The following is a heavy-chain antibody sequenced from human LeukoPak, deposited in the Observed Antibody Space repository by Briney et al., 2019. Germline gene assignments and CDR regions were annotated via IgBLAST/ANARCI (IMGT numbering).Heavy chain of an antibody. Sequence: GASVKVSCKASGGTFSSYAISWVRQAPGQGLEWMGGIIPIFGTANYAQKFQGRATITADESTSTAYMELSSLRSDDTAVYYCARDGEGFLEWFSDRFFDYWGQGTLVTVSS. V-gene: IGHV1-69*13. D-gene: IGHD3-3*01. CDR3: ARDGEGFLEWFSDRFFDY. CDR1: GGTFSSYA. CDR2: IIPIFGTA. J-gene: IGHJ4*02.